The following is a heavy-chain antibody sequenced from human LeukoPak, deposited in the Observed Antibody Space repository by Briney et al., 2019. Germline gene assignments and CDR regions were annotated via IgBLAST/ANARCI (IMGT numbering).Heavy chain of an antibody. Sequence: GGSLRLSCAASGFTFSGYSMNWVRQAPGKGLEWVSSISSSSSYIYYADSVKGRFTISRDNAKNSLYLQMNSLRAEDTAVYYCARVTYYYGSGSYYPPYYDYWGQGTLVTVSS. D-gene: IGHD3-10*01. CDR1: GFTFSGYS. CDR3: ARVTYYYGSGSYYPPYYDY. CDR2: ISSSSSYI. V-gene: IGHV3-21*01. J-gene: IGHJ4*02.